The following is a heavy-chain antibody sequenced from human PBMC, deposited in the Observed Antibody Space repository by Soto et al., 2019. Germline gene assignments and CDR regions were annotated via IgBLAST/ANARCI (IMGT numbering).Heavy chain of an antibody. CDR3: AREGAARIMY. D-gene: IGHD1-26*01. CDR2: IYYSGST. Sequence: SETLSLTCTVSGGSISDNDYYWSWIRQPPGKGLEWIGYIYYSGSTYYNPSLKSRVTISVDTSKNQFSLKLSSVTAADTAVYYCAREGAARIMYLGQGTLVTVSS. CDR1: GGSISDNDYY. J-gene: IGHJ4*02. V-gene: IGHV4-30-4*08.